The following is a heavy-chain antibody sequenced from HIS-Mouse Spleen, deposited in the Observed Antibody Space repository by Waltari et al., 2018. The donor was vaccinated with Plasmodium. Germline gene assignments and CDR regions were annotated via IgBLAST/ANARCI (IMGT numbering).Heavy chain of an antibody. D-gene: IGHD3-3*01. CDR3: AKEVLGYYDFWSRPDY. Sequence: QVQLVESGGGVVQPGWSLRLSCAASGFTFSSYGMHWVRQAPGKGLEWVAVISYDGSNKYYADSVKGRFTISRDNSKNTLYLQMNSLRAEDTAVYYCAKEVLGYYDFWSRPDYWGQGTLVTVSS. CDR1: GFTFSSYG. J-gene: IGHJ4*02. CDR2: ISYDGSNK. V-gene: IGHV3-30*18.